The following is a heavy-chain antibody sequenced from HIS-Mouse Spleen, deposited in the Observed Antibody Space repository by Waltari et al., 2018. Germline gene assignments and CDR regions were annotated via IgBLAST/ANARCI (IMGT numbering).Heavy chain of an antibody. Sequence: EVQLVETGGGLIQPGGSLRLSCAASGFTVGSNYMSWVRQAPGQGLGGVLVICSGGRPYYADSVKGRFTISRDNSKNTLYLQMNSLRAEDTAVYYCARHYYYGSGSYYFDYWGQGTLVTFSS. CDR3: ARHYYYGSGSYYFDY. CDR2: ICSGGRP. CDR1: GFTVGSNY. D-gene: IGHD3-10*01. V-gene: IGHV3-53*02. J-gene: IGHJ4*02.